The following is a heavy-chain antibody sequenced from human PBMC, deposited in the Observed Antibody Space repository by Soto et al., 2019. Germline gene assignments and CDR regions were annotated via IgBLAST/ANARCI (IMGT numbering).Heavy chain of an antibody. CDR3: ARMVSGRYSNFDS. V-gene: IGHV1-2*02. CDR2: INPNSGDT. D-gene: IGHD1-26*01. J-gene: IGHJ4*02. CDR1: GGTFSSYA. Sequence: ASVKVSCKASGGTFSSYAISWVRQAPGQGLEWMGWINPNSGDTNYAQKFQGRVTMTRDTSISTAYMDLSRLRSDDTAVYYCARMVSGRYSNFDSWGQGTLVTVSS.